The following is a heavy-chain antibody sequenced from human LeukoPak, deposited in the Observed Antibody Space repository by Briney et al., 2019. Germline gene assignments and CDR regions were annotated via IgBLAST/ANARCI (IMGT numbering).Heavy chain of an antibody. D-gene: IGHD6-13*01. CDR3: ARATSSSWYVGYYYGMDV. CDR2: INHSGST. V-gene: IGHV4-34*01. Sequence: SETLSLTCAVYGGSFSGYYWSWIRQPPGKGLEWIGEINHSGSTNYNPSLKSRVTISADTSKNQFSLKLSSVTAADTAVYYCARATSSSWYVGYYYGMDVWGQGTTVTVSS. CDR1: GGSFSGYY. J-gene: IGHJ6*02.